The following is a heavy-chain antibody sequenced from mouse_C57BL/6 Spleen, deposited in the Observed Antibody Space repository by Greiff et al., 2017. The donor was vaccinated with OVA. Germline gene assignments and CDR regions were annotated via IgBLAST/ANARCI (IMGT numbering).Heavy chain of an antibody. CDR3: ARGLYPAWFAY. Sequence: DVKLQESGPGMVKPSQSLSLTCTVTGYSITSGYDWHWIRHFPGNKLEWMGYISYSGSTNYNPSLKSRISITHDTSKNHFFLKLNSVTTEDTATYYCARGLYPAWFAYWGQGTLVTVSA. CDR2: ISYSGST. CDR1: GYSITSGYD. J-gene: IGHJ3*01. V-gene: IGHV3-1*01.